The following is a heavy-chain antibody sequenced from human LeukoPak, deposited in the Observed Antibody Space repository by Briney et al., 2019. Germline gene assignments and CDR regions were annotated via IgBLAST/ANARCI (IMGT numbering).Heavy chain of an antibody. CDR3: ARLMLPAAKGDFDI. J-gene: IGHJ3*02. Sequence: SETLSLTCTVSGGSISSGSYYWSWIRQLAGKGLEWIGRINTSGSLNYNPSLKSRVTISVDTSKNQFSLKLSSVTAADTAVYYCARLMLPAAKGDFDIWGQGTMVTVSS. D-gene: IGHD2-2*01. CDR2: INTSGSL. CDR1: GGSISSGSYY. V-gene: IGHV4-61*02.